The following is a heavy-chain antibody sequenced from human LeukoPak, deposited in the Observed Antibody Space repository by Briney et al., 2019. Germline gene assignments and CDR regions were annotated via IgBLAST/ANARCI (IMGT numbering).Heavy chain of an antibody. CDR2: ISGSSSTL. Sequence: PGGSLRLSCAASGFTFSTYSMNWVRQAPGKGLEWLSFISGSSSTLYYADSVKGRFTISRDNAKNSLYLQMNSLRAEDTAVYYCARDQVLMVYAIISFRSGMDVWGKGTTVTVSS. CDR1: GFTFSTYS. D-gene: IGHD2-8*01. CDR3: ARDQVLMVYAIISFRSGMDV. V-gene: IGHV3-48*01. J-gene: IGHJ6*04.